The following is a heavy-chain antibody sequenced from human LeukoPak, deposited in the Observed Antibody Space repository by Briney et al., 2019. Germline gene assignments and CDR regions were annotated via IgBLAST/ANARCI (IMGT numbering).Heavy chain of an antibody. D-gene: IGHD3-22*01. J-gene: IGHJ4*02. CDR2: IYYSGST. Sequence: SETLSLTCTVSGGSISSYYWSWIRQPPGKGLEWIGYIYYSGSTNYNPSLKSRVTISVDTSKNQFSLKLSSVTAADTAVYYCATDYYDSSGPLHWWGQGTLVTVSS. CDR1: GGSISSYY. CDR3: ATDYYDSSGPLHW. V-gene: IGHV4-59*01.